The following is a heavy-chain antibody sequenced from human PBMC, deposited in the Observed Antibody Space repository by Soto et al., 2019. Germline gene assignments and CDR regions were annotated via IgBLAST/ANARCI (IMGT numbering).Heavy chain of an antibody. CDR2: TNEDGSST. J-gene: IGHJ4*02. CDR3: STHRDYDGTVYGY. Sequence: GRSLRLSCAGSGFTFSSYWMSWVRQAPGHGLEWVAHTNEDGSSTTYADSVKGRFTISRDNAKNTLYLQMNSLRVEDTAVYYCSTHRDYDGTVYGYWGQGTLVTVSS. CDR1: GFTFSSYW. V-gene: IGHV3-74*01. D-gene: IGHD3-10*01.